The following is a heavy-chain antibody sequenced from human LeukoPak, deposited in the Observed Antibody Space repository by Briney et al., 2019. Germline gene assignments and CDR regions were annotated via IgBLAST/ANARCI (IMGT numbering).Heavy chain of an antibody. J-gene: IGHJ4*02. V-gene: IGHV1-18*01. CDR2: INDYSGDT. D-gene: IGHD1-7*01. CDR1: GYTFTDYA. Sequence: VASVKVSCKASGYTFTDYAIRWVRQAPGQGLEWVVGINDYSGDTNHAQRLQARVTMTTDTSTSTAYMELRSLRSDDTAMYYCARDGGNYRFDYWGQGTLVTVSS. CDR3: ARDGGNYRFDY.